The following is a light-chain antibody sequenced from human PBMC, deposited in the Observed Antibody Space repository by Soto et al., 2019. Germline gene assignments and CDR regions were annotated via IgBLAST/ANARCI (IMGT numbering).Light chain of an antibody. CDR2: AAS. V-gene: IGKV1D-12*01. CDR1: HGITGW. CDR3: QQAKSFPLT. Sequence: DLEMTQSPSSVSASVGDRVTITCRASHGITGWLAWYQQKPGEAPKLLIYAASNLQSGVPSRFSGSGSGTDFTLTIISLQPEDFAPYYCQQAKSFPLTLGQGTRLDTK. J-gene: IGKJ5*01.